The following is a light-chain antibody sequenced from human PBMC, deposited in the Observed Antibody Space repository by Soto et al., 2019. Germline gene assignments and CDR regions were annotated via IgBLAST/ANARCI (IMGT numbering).Light chain of an antibody. J-gene: IGKJ1*01. CDR1: QSVSSN. CDR3: QQYAGSPRT. CDR2: DAS. V-gene: IGKV3-20*01. Sequence: EIVLTQSPATLSVSPGERATLSCRASQSVSSNLVWYQQKPGQAPRLLISDASNRAADIPDRFSGSGPGTDFTLTINRLEPEDFAVYYCQQYAGSPRTFGQGTKVDIK.